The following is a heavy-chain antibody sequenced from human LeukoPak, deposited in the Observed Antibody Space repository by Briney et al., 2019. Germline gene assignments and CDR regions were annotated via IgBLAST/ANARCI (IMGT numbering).Heavy chain of an antibody. CDR3: ARDLAGAVDY. CDR1: GFTFSNYW. D-gene: IGHD1-26*01. Sequence: GGSLRLSCAASGFTFSNYWMHWARQAPGKGLVWVSRINNDGSDTVYADSVKGRFTISRDNAKNTLYLQMNSLRAEDTAVYYCARDLAGAVDYWGQGTLVTVSS. J-gene: IGHJ4*02. V-gene: IGHV3-74*01. CDR2: INNDGSDT.